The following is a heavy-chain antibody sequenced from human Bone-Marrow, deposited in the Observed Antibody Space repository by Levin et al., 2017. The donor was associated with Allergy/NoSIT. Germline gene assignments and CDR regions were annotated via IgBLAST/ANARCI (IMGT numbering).Heavy chain of an antibody. V-gene: IGHV4-31*03. J-gene: IGHJ4*02. CDR2: IYHSGNT. D-gene: IGHD1/OR15-1a*01. CDR1: GGSISSGGNY. CDR3: TREDGSTIDY. Sequence: SCTVSGGSISSGGNYWSWIRQQPGKGLEWIGYIYHSGNTYYNPSLKSRVMISVDTSKNQFSLKVSSVTAADTAGYYCTREDGSTIDYWGQGILVTVSS.